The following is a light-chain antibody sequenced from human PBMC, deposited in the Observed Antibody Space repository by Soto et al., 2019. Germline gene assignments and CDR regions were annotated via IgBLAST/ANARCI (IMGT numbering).Light chain of an antibody. V-gene: IGKV1-5*01. J-gene: IGKJ1*01. CDR3: QHYNIFSRT. CDR1: QSISNW. Sequence: IRIAPSPSPLSASLGERVSITCRASQSISNWLAWYQQKPGKAPKLLIYDASSLESGVPSRFSGSGSGTEFTLTISSLQPEDFATYYCQHYNIFSRTFGQGTKVDI. CDR2: DAS.